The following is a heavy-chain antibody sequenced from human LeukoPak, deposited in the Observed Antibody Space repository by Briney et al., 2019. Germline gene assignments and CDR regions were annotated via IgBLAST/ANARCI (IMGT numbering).Heavy chain of an antibody. D-gene: IGHD3-22*01. CDR1: GGSISSYY. CDR3: ARGYYYDRDFDY. J-gene: IGHJ4*02. CDR2: IYYSGST. V-gene: IGHV4-59*01. Sequence: SETLSLTCTVSGGSISSYYWSWIRQPPGKGLEWIGYIYYSGSTNYNPSLKSRVTISVDTSKNQFSLKLSSVTAADTAVYYCARGYYYDRDFDYWGQGTLVTVSS.